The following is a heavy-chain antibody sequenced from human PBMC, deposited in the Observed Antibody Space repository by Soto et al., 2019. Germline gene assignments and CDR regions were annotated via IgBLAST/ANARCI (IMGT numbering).Heavy chain of an antibody. Sequence: QVQLVQSGAEEKKPGASVKVSCKASGYTFTSYAIHWVRQAPGQRLEWMGWINAGNGNTKYSQKFQGRVTITRDTXXXXXXXXXXXXXXXXXAXXXXXXXXWWLFDYWGQGTLVTVSS. J-gene: IGHJ4*02. D-gene: IGHD2-8*02. V-gene: IGHV1-3*05. CDR3: XXXXWWLFDY. CDR1: GYTFTSYA. CDR2: INAGNGNT.